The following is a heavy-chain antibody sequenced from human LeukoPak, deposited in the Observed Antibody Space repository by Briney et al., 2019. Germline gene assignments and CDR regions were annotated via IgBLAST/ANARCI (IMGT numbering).Heavy chain of an antibody. Sequence: GASVKVSCKASGGTFSSYAISWVRQAPGQGLEWMGGIIPIFGTANYAQKFQGRVTITADESTSTAYMELSSLRSEDTAVYYCARGIAARYDAFDIWGQGTMVTVSS. CDR1: GGTFSSYA. V-gene: IGHV1-69*13. CDR3: ARGIAARYDAFDI. D-gene: IGHD6-6*01. CDR2: IIPIFGTA. J-gene: IGHJ3*02.